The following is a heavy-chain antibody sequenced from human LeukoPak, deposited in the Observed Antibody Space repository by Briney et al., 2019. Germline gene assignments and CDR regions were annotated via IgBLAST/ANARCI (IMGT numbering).Heavy chain of an antibody. D-gene: IGHD1-26*01. J-gene: IGHJ4*02. CDR2: IYYSGST. CDR3: ARGVGIVGASFDY. V-gene: IGHV4-59*01. Sequence: PSETLSLTCTVSGGSISSYYWSWIRQPPGKGLEWIGYIYYSGSTNYNPSLKSRVTISVDTSKNQFSLKLSSVTAADTAVYYCARGVGIVGASFDYWGQGTLVTVSS. CDR1: GGSISSYY.